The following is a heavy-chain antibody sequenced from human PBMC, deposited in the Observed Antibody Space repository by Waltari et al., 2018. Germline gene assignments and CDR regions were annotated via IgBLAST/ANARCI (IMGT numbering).Heavy chain of an antibody. Sequence: QVQLQESGPGLVKPSETLSLTCTVSGGSIGSYYWSWMRQTPGKGLEWIGYIYYSGTTNYNPSLKSRVTISVDTSRNQFSLKLTSVTAADTAVYFCARGLYYYDSSGPARFDYWGQGTLAIVSS. V-gene: IGHV4-59*01. CDR2: IYYSGTT. CDR3: ARGLYYYDSSGPARFDY. D-gene: IGHD3-22*01. CDR1: GGSIGSYY. J-gene: IGHJ4*02.